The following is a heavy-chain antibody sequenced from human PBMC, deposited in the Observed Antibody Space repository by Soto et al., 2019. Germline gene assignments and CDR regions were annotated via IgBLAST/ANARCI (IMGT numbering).Heavy chain of an antibody. CDR2: ISYDGSNK. J-gene: IGHJ4*02. D-gene: IGHD1-1*01. CDR1: GFTFSSYG. CDR3: AKEGGGELEVVSGLLDY. V-gene: IGHV3-30*18. Sequence: QVQLVESGGGVVQPGRSLRLSCAASGFTFSSYGMHWVRQAPGKGLEWVAVISYDGSNKYYSDSVKGRFTISRDNSKNTLYLPMACLRAEDTGVYYCAKEGGGELEVVSGLLDYWGQGTLVTVCS.